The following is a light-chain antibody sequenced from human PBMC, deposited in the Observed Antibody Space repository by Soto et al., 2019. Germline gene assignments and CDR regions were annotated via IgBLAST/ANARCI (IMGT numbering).Light chain of an antibody. CDR1: QSISSNY. CDR3: HQYGTSPQIT. J-gene: IGKJ4*01. CDR2: GAS. Sequence: EIVLTQSPGTLSLSPGERATLSCRASQSISSNYLAWYQQKSGQAPRLLIYGASNRATGVPERFSGSGSGTDFTLIISRVEPEDFEVYYSHQYGTSPQITFGGGTKAEIK. V-gene: IGKV3-20*01.